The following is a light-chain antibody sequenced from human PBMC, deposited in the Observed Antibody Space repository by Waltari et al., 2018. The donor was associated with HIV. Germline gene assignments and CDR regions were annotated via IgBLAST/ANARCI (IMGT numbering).Light chain of an antibody. Sequence: QSALTQPASVSGSPGQSITISCTGPSSDVGVLNFVSWYQQHPGKAPKLMIYDVSHRSSGIPHRFSGSKSDNTASLTISGLQAEDEADYYCTSYASLTAWVFGGGTKVTVL. CDR1: SSDVGVLNF. J-gene: IGLJ3*02. CDR2: DVS. CDR3: TSYASLTAWV. V-gene: IGLV2-14*03.